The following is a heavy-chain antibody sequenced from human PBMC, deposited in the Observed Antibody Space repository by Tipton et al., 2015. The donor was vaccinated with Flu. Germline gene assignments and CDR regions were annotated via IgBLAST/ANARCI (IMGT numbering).Heavy chain of an antibody. D-gene: IGHD3-22*01. CDR2: ISGRGGST. V-gene: IGHV3-23*01. CDR1: GFMFSRFA. Sequence: SLRLSCAASGFMFSRFAMSWVRQAPGRGLEWVSAISGRGGSTYYAASVKGRFTISRDNSKNTLYLQMNSLRAEDTAVYYCAKDSLQSYDSSGYYPGYWGQGTLVTVSS. CDR3: AKDSLQSYDSSGYYPGY. J-gene: IGHJ4*02.